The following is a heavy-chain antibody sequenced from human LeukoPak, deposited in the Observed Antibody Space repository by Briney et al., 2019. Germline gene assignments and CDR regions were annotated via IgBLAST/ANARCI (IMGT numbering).Heavy chain of an antibody. V-gene: IGHV3-30*18. D-gene: IGHD3-22*01. J-gene: IGHJ4*02. CDR3: AKGQNYYDGSGYYSTDY. CDR2: ISSDGVNK. CDR1: GFTFSSFG. Sequence: GRSLRLSCAASGFTFSSFGMHWVRQAPGKGLEWVAVISSDGVNKYSADSVKGRSTISRDNSKNTLYLQMNSLRAADTAVYYCAKGQNYYDGSGYYSTDYWGQGTPVTVSS.